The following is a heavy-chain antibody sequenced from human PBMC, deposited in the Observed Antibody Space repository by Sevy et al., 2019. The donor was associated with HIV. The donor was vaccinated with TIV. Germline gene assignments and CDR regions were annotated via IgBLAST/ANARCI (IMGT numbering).Heavy chain of an antibody. CDR3: AKLGVYCSGGSCYLFDY. D-gene: IGHD2-15*01. CDR2: ISGSGGST. CDR1: GFTFSSYA. J-gene: IGHJ4*02. V-gene: IGHV3-23*01. Sequence: GGSLRLSCAASGFTFSSYAMSWVRQAPGKGLEWVSAISGSGGSTYYADSVKGRFTISRDNSKNTLYLQMNSLRAEDTAVYYCAKLGVYCSGGSCYLFDYWGRGTLVTVSS.